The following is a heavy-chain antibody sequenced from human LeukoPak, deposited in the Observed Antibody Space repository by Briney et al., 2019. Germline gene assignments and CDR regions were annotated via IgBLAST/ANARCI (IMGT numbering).Heavy chain of an antibody. Sequence: GGSLRLSCAASGFTFSTYWMHWVRQAPGKGLVWVSRVSNDGSGTSYADSVKGRFTISRDNAKNTLYLQMNSLRAEDTAVYYCARVGPTYFDYWGQGTLVTVSS. J-gene: IGHJ4*02. CDR2: VSNDGSGT. CDR3: ARVGPTYFDY. D-gene: IGHD1-26*01. CDR1: GFTFSTYW. V-gene: IGHV3-74*01.